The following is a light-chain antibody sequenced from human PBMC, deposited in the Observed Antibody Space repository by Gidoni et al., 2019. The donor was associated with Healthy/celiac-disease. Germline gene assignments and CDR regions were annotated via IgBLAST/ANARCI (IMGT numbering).Light chain of an antibody. J-gene: IGKJ1*01. CDR3: QQYYSTPS. CDR2: WAS. Sequence: DIVMTQSPDSLAVSLGERATINCKSSQSVLYSSNNKNYLAWYQQKPGQPPKLLIYWASTRESGVPDRFSGSGPGTDFTLTISSLQAEDVAVYYCQQYYSTPSFXQXTKVEIK. V-gene: IGKV4-1*01. CDR1: QSVLYSSNNKNY.